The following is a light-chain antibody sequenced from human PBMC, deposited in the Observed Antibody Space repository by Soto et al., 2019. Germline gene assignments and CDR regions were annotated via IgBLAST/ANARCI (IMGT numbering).Light chain of an antibody. CDR3: QQSYSTPVT. Sequence: DIVMTQSPDSLAASLGERATINCKSSQSVFHTSKSKNYLAWYQQKPGQPPKLLIYWASTREFGVPDRFSGSGSGTDFTLTITSLQAEDVAVYYCQQSYSTPVTFGHGTKVEIK. V-gene: IGKV4-1*01. J-gene: IGKJ1*01. CDR1: QSVFHTSKSKNY. CDR2: WAS.